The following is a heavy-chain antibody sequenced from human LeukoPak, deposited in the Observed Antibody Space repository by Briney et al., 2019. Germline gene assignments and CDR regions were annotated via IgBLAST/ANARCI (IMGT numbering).Heavy chain of an antibody. D-gene: IGHD3-16*01. CDR3: ARDPSTIGDYFDY. CDR2: IYYSGST. Sequence: SETLSLTCTVSGGSISSGTYYWGWIRQPPGKGLEWIGTIYYSGSTYYNPSLKSRVTISVDTSKNQFSLKLSSMTAADTAVYYCARDPSTIGDYFDYWGQGTLVTVSS. J-gene: IGHJ4*02. V-gene: IGHV4-39*07. CDR1: GGSISSGTYY.